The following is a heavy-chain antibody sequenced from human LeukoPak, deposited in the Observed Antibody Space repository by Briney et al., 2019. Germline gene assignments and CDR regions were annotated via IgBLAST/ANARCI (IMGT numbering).Heavy chain of an antibody. V-gene: IGHV3-9*01. D-gene: IGHD6-25*01. Sequence: GGSLRLSCAGSGFIFNNYAMHWVRQPPGKGLEWVSGISWNSGSIDYADSVKGRFTISRDNAKNSLYLQMNSLRVEDTAFYYCARDSAAHGGFWGQGTPVIVSS. J-gene: IGHJ4*02. CDR2: ISWNSGSI. CDR1: GFIFNNYA. CDR3: ARDSAAHGGF.